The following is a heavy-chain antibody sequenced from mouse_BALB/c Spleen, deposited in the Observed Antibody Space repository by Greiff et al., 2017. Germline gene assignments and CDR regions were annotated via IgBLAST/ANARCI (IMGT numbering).Heavy chain of an antibody. V-gene: IGHV1-69*02. CDR3: TRPFTTVVAGGLDY. CDR2: IYPSDSYT. CDR1: GYTFTSYW. Sequence: QVQLKQPGAELVRPGASVKLSCKASGYTFTSYWINWVKQRPGQGLEWIGNIYPSDSYTNYNQKFKDKATLTVDKSSSTAYMQLSSPTSEDSAVYYCTRPFTTVVAGGLDYWGQGTTLTVSS. J-gene: IGHJ2*01. D-gene: IGHD1-1*01.